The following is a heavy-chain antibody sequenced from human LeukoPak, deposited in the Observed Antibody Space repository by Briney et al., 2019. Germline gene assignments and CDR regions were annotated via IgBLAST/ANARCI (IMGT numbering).Heavy chain of an antibody. D-gene: IGHD6-25*01. CDR2: ISWNGGST. CDR3: ARPQTGGDALII. Sequence: GGSLRLSCAASGFTFDDYGMSWVRHAPGKGLEWVSGISWNGGSTGYADSVKGRFTISRDNAKNSLYLQMNSLRAEDTALCYCARPQTGGDALIIWGQGTMVTVSS. V-gene: IGHV3-20*04. J-gene: IGHJ3*02. CDR1: GFTFDDYG.